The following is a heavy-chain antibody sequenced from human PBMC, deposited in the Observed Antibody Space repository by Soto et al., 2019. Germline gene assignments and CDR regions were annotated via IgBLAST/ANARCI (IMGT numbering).Heavy chain of an antibody. D-gene: IGHD4-17*01. V-gene: IGHV1-69*08. CDR1: GGTFSSHT. Sequence: QDQLVQSGAEVKKPGSSVKVSCKASGGTFSSHTFSWVRQAPGQGLEWMGRIIPALGTATYAQKFQGRVTITADESATTVYMELNSLRSDDTAVYYCATPDFGDYWYFELWGRGTLVTVSS. CDR2: IIPALGTA. CDR3: ATPDFGDYWYFEL. J-gene: IGHJ2*01.